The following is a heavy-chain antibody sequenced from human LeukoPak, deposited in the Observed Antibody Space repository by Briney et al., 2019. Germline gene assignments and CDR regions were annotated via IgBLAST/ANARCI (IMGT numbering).Heavy chain of an antibody. CDR2: ISAYNGNT. V-gene: IGHV1-18*01. CDR3: ARVGDGLNDAFDI. D-gene: IGHD5-24*01. J-gene: IGHJ3*02. Sequence: ASVKVSCKASGYTFTSYGISWVRQAPGQGLEWMGWISAYNGNTNYAQKFQGRVTMTRDTSISTAYMELSRLRSDDTAVYYCARVGDGLNDAFDIWGQGTMVTVSS. CDR1: GYTFTSYG.